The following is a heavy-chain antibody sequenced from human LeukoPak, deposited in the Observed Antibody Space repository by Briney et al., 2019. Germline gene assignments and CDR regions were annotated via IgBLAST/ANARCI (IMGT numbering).Heavy chain of an antibody. CDR1: GFTFSTYA. J-gene: IGHJ4*02. V-gene: IGHV3-30*02. Sequence: PGGSLRLSCATSGFTFSTYAMHWVRQAPGKGLDWVASIASDASYKYYADSVKGRFTISRDNSKNTLYLQMNRLRTEDTAVYYCAKVHSRTWIQGSYFFDYWGQGTLVPVSS. D-gene: IGHD5-18*01. CDR3: AKVHSRTWIQGSYFFDY. CDR2: IASDASYK.